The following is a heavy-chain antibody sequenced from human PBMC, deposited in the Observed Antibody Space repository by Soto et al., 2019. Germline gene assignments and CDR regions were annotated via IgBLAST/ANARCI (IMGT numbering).Heavy chain of an antibody. CDR1: GYTFTSYG. CDR3: ARALVGLRLGFDY. CDR2: INAGNGNT. Sequence: ASVKVSCKASGYTFTSYGIYWVRQAPGQRLEWMGWINAGNGNTKYSQKFQGRVTITRDTSASTAYMELSSLRSEDTAVYYCARALVGLRLGFDYWGQGTLVTVSS. D-gene: IGHD5-12*01. V-gene: IGHV1-3*01. J-gene: IGHJ4*02.